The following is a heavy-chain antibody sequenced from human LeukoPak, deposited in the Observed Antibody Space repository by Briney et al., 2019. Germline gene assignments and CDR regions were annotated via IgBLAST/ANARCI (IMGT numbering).Heavy chain of an antibody. CDR2: IYSGGST. D-gene: IGHD2/OR15-2a*01. CDR3: VSFYETY. J-gene: IGHJ4*02. V-gene: IGHV3-53*01. Sequence: GGSLRLSCAASGFTVINNYMSWVRQAPGKGLEWVSVIYSGGSTYYADSVKGRFTISKDNAKNTVYLQMNSLRAEDTAVYYCVSFYETYWGRGTLVTVSS. CDR1: GFTVINNY.